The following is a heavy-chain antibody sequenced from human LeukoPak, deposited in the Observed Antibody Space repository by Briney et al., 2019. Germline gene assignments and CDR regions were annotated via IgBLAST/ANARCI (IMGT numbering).Heavy chain of an antibody. V-gene: IGHV3-53*01. CDR3: ARTHTRIEY. J-gene: IGHJ4*02. CDR2: IYSGGST. CDR1: GFSFNSYA. Sequence: PGGSLRLSRAASGFSFNSYAMSWVRQAPGKGLEWVSVIYSGGSTYYADSVKGRFTISRDNSKNTLYLQMNSLRAEDTAVYYCARTHTRIEYWGQGTLVTVSS.